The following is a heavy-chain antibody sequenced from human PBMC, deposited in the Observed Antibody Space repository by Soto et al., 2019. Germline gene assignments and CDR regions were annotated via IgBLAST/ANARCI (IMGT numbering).Heavy chain of an antibody. D-gene: IGHD5-12*01. CDR3: ARLDGYNSFDF. CDR1: GYSISSGGYY. J-gene: IGHJ4*02. CDR2: IFHNGGT. Sequence: QIQLQESGSGLVKPSRTLSLTCAVSGYSISSGGYYWSWIRQPQGKGLEWMGYIFHNGGTYYNPSLESRVTISLDRSKSQFSLKVSTVTAADTALYYCARLDGYNSFDFWGQGTLVTVSS. V-gene: IGHV4-30-2*01.